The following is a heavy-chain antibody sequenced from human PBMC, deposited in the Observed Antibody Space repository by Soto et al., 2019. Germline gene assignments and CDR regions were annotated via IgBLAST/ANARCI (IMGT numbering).Heavy chain of an antibody. V-gene: IGHV3-48*03. CDR2: ISSSGSTI. J-gene: IGHJ4*02. CDR1: GFTFSSYE. Sequence: GGSLRLSCAASGFTFSSYEMNWVRQAPGKGLEWVSYISSSGSTIYYADSVKGRFTISRDNAKNSLYLQMNSLRAEDTAVYYCARVRWPDQMYYYGSGSYLDYWGQGTLVTVSS. D-gene: IGHD3-10*01. CDR3: ARVRWPDQMYYYGSGSYLDY.